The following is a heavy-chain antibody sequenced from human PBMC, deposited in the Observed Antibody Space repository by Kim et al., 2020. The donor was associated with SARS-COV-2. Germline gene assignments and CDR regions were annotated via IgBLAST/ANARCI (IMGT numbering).Heavy chain of an antibody. CDR1: GFTFSSYG. J-gene: IGHJ4*02. CDR2: ISYDGSNK. Sequence: GGSLRLSCAASGFTFSSYGMHWVRQAPGKGLEWVAVISYDGSNKYYADSVKGRFTISRDNSKNTLYLQMNSLRAEDTAVYYCAKLLVVRGVSLDYWGQGTLVTVSS. CDR3: AKLLVVRGVSLDY. D-gene: IGHD3-10*01. V-gene: IGHV3-30*18.